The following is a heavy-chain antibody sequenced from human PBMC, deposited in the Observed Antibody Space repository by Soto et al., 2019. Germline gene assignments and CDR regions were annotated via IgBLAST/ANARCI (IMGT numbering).Heavy chain of an antibody. CDR3: ARIPRYSFPTSDDLDS. CDR1: GGTFSTYT. V-gene: IGHV1-69*13. J-gene: IGHJ4*02. CDR2: ITPIYPTT. Sequence: SVKVSCKASGGTFSTYTFSWVRQAPGEGLEWMGSITPIYPTTNYAERFQGRLTITADGSTHTAYMDLTSLTSEDTAVYYCARIPRYSFPTSDDLDSWGQGTLVTVSS. D-gene: IGHD5-18*01.